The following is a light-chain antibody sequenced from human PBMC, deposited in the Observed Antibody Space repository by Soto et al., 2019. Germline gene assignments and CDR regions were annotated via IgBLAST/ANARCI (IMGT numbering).Light chain of an antibody. CDR2: GVT. V-gene: IGLV2-14*03. CDR1: HNDIGTYDY. J-gene: IGLJ1*01. Sequence: QSALTQPTSVSGSPGQSITISCTGNHNDIGTYDYVSWYQQHPGRAPRLLIYGVTTRPSGISDRFSASKSGLTASLTISGLQNDEEPASYCSSFTSDRIYVFGPGTKVTV. CDR3: SSFTSDRIYV.